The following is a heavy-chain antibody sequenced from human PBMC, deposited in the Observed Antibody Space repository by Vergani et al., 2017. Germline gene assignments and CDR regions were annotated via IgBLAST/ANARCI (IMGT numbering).Heavy chain of an antibody. CDR2: IYYRGST. V-gene: IGHV4-59*01. CDR3: ARDSGRYAIDY. CDR1: GGSISSYY. D-gene: IGHD3-10*01. J-gene: IGHJ4*02. Sequence: QVQLQESGPGLVKPSETLSLTCTVSGGSISSYYWSWIRQPPGKGLEWIGYIYYRGSTNYNPSFKSRVTISVVTCKKQFSLKLSSVTAADTAVYYCARDSGRYAIDYWGQGTLVTVSS.